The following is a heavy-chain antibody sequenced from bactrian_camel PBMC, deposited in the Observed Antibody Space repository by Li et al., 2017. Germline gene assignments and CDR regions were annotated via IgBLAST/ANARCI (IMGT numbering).Heavy chain of an antibody. CDR3: KTDHN. Sequence: HVQLVESGGGLVKPGGSLRLSCAGSGFTLSNYWMHWVRQFSGKGLECISSLNTATHTTYYPNSVKDRFTISTDNAKNTVYLQMNSLKVEDTAVYYCKTDHNWGQGTQVTVS. V-gene: IGHV3S1*01. D-gene: IGHD5*01. CDR2: LNTATHTT. CDR1: GFTLSNYW. J-gene: IGHJ4*01.